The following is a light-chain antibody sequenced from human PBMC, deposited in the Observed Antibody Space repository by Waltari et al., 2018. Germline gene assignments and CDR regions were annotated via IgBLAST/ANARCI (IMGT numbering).Light chain of an antibody. V-gene: IGLV6-57*03. CDR3: QSYDGINWM. CDR1: SGSIASNY. Sequence: NFMLTQHHSVSESPGKTVTISCTRSSGSIASNYVQWFQQRTGRAPTTVIDEDYQRPSGVPDRCSGSIDSSANSASLTISGLKTDDEADYYCQSYDGINWMFGGGTKLTVL. J-gene: IGLJ3*02. CDR2: EDY.